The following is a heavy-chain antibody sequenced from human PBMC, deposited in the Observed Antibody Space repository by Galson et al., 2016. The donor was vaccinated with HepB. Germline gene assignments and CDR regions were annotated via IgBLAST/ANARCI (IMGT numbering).Heavy chain of an antibody. Sequence: SLRLSCAASGFTFSSYSMNWVRQAPGKGLEWVSSISSSSSYIYSADSVKGRFTISRDNAKNSLYLQMNRLRAEDTAVDYCARGDIVGAIFDYWGQGTLVTVSS. V-gene: IGHV3-21*01. CDR1: GFTFSSYS. J-gene: IGHJ4*02. CDR3: ARGDIVGAIFDY. CDR2: ISSSSSYI. D-gene: IGHD1-26*01.